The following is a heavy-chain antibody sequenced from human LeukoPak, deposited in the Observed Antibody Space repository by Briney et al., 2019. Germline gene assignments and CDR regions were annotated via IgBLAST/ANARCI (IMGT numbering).Heavy chain of an antibody. V-gene: IGHV4-59*01. Sequence: MPSETLSLTCTVSGGSMSSYYWSWIRQPPGKGLEWIGYIYYSGSTNYNPSLKSRVTISVDTSKNQFSLKLSSVTAADTAVYYCARGRYNWNYYYGMDVWGQGTTVTVSS. D-gene: IGHD1-20*01. CDR1: GGSMSSYY. CDR3: ARGRYNWNYYYGMDV. J-gene: IGHJ6*02. CDR2: IYYSGST.